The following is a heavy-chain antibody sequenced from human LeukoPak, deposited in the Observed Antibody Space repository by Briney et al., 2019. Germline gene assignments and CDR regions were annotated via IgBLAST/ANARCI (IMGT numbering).Heavy chain of an antibody. CDR1: GFPFSIYG. CDR2: ISPGGGPT. Sequence: QPGGSLRLSCAGSGFPFSIYGMNWVRQAPGKGLEWVSGISPGGGPTYYADSVKGRFTISRDDSKNTLYLQMNSLRAEDTAVYYCAKSGYNRFDYWGQGTLVTVSS. V-gene: IGHV3-23*01. CDR3: AKSGYNRFDY. J-gene: IGHJ4*02. D-gene: IGHD5-24*01.